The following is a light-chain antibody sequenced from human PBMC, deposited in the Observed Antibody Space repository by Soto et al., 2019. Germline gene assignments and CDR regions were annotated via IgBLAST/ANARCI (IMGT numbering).Light chain of an antibody. Sequence: DIQMTQSPSTLSASVGDRVTITCRASQSISSWLAWYQQKPGKAPKLLIYKASSLESGVPSRFSGNGSGTEFTLTISSLQPDDFAPYYCQQYNSDCTFGQGTKVEIK. CDR3: QQYNSDCT. CDR1: QSISSW. V-gene: IGKV1-5*03. CDR2: KAS. J-gene: IGKJ1*01.